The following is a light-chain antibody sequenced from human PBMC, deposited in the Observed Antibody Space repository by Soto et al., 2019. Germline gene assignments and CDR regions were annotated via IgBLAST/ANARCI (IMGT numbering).Light chain of an antibody. V-gene: IGKV3-20*01. CDR2: GAS. Sequence: EIVLTQSPGTLCLSPGERATLSCRASQSVSSSYLAWYQQKPGQAPRLLIYGASSRATGIPDRFSGSGSGTDFTLTISRLEPEDFAVYYCQQYGSWTFGQGTKVDI. J-gene: IGKJ1*01. CDR3: QQYGSWT. CDR1: QSVSSSY.